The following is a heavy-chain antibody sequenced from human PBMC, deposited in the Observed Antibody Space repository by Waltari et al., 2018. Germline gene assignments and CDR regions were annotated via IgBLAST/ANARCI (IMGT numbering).Heavy chain of an antibody. CDR3: ARGGLRWYY. Sequence: EVQLVESGGGLVQPGGSLRLSCAASGFTFSSYEMTWVRQVPGKGVEWVSYISRSGSTIYYADSVKGRFTISRDNAKNSLYLQMNSLRAEDTAVYYCARGGLRWYYWGQGTLVTVSS. D-gene: IGHD4-17*01. CDR2: ISRSGSTI. V-gene: IGHV3-48*03. CDR1: GFTFSSYE. J-gene: IGHJ4*02.